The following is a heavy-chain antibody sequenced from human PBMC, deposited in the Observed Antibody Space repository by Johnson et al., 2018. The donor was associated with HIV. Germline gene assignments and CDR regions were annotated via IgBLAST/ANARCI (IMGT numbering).Heavy chain of an antibody. D-gene: IGHD2-2*01. CDR2: ISYDGSNK. Sequence: QVQVVESGGGVVQPGRSLRLSCAASGFTFSSYAMHWVRQAPGKGLEWVAVISYDGSNKYYADSVKGRFTISRDNSKNTLYLQMNSLRAEDTAVYYCARGGSSTRLDAFDIWGQGTMVTVS. CDR3: ARGGSSTRLDAFDI. V-gene: IGHV3-30-3*01. J-gene: IGHJ3*02. CDR1: GFTFSSYA.